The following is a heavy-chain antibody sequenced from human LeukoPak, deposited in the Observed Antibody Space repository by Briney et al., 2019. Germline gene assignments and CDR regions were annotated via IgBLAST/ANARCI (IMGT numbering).Heavy chain of an antibody. Sequence: GGSLRLSCSASGFAFSGYAMHWVRQAPGKGLQYVSAISPTGGSTYYADSVKGRFSISRDNSKNTLYLQMSSLRPEDTAVYCCVPKGTEGYWGQGTLVTVSS. CDR3: VPKGTEGY. CDR1: GFAFSGYA. V-gene: IGHV3-64D*06. J-gene: IGHJ4*02. CDR2: ISPTGGST.